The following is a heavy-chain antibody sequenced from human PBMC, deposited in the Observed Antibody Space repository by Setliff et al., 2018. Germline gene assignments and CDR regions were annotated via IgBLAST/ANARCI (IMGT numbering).Heavy chain of an antibody. D-gene: IGHD3-3*01. CDR3: AREFTRYYNFWSAHRYYMDV. V-gene: IGHV1-3*01. CDR2: INAGNGNT. Sequence: ASVKVSCKASGYTFISYAMHWVRQAPGQRLEWMGWINAGNGNTKYSQKFQGRVTITRDTSASTAYMELSSLRSEDTAVYYCAREFTRYYNFWSAHRYYMDVWGKGTTVTVSS. CDR1: GYTFISYA. J-gene: IGHJ6*03.